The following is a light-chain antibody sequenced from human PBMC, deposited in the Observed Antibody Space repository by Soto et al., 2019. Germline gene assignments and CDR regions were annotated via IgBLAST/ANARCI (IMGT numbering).Light chain of an antibody. CDR2: AAS. CDR1: QSISYY. V-gene: IGKV1-39*01. Sequence: IQMTQSPSSLSASVGDRVAISCRASQSISYYLNWYQQKPGKAPKVLIYAASNLQSGVPSRFSGSGSGTDFTLTISSLQPEDFATYYCQQSYSTTITFGQGTRLEIX. J-gene: IGKJ5*01. CDR3: QQSYSTTIT.